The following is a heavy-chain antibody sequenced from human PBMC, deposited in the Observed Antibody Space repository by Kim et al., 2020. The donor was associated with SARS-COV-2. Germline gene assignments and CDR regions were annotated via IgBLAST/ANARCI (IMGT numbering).Heavy chain of an antibody. J-gene: IGHJ4*02. CDR3: ATGPPLRY. V-gene: IGHV4-31*11. CDR2: IYSSGGT. Sequence: SETLSLTCDVSGGSITSGDSYWSWVRQHPGKGLEWIGYIYSSGGTKYSPSLKGRATISADTSKNQFSLQLSSVTAADTAIYYCATGPPLRYWGQGILVTV. CDR1: GGSITSGDSY.